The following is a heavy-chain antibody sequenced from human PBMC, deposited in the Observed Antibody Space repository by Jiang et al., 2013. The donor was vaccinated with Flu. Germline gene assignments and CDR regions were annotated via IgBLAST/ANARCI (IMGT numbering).Heavy chain of an antibody. CDR3: ARARAPEVAAYYFDS. D-gene: IGHD6-13*01. CDR2: IYYSGDT. Sequence: LLKPSETLSLTCTVSGGSISDYYWNWIRQPPGKGLEWIGYIYYSGDTNYNPSLKSRVTISVDTSKNQFSLKLSSVTAADTAIYFCARARAPEVAAYYFDSVGPG. CDR1: GGSISDYY. V-gene: IGHV4-59*01. J-gene: IGHJ4*02.